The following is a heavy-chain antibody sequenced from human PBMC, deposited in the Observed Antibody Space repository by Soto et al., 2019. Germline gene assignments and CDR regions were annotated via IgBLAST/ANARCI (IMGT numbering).Heavy chain of an antibody. J-gene: IGHJ4*02. D-gene: IGHD3-3*01. CDR3: ARNGGDFWSGYYIFY. Sequence: PGGSLRLSCAASGFTFSSYAMSWVRQAPGKGLEWVSAISGSGGSTFYADSVKGRFTISRDNSKNTLYLQMNSLRAEDTAVYYCARNGGDFWSGYYIFYWGQGTLVTVSS. V-gene: IGHV3-23*01. CDR1: GFTFSSYA. CDR2: ISGSGGST.